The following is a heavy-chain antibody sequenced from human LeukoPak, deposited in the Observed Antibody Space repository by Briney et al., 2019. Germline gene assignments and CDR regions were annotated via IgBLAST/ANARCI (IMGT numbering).Heavy chain of an antibody. CDR3: ARGTPWFGEFPLDY. V-gene: IGHV3-30*02. CDR2: IRYDGSNK. J-gene: IGHJ4*02. CDR1: GFTFSSYG. Sequence: GGSLRLSCAASGFTFSSYGMHWVRQAPGKGLEWVAFIRYDGSNKYYADSVKGRFTISRDNSKYTLYLQMNSLRAEDTAVYYCARGTPWFGEFPLDYWGQGTLVTVSS. D-gene: IGHD3-10*01.